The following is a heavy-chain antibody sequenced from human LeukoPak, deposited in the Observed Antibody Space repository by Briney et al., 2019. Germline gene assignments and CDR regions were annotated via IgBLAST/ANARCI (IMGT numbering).Heavy chain of an antibody. Sequence: ASVKVSCKASGYTFTSYGISWVRQAPGQGLEWMGWISAYNGNTNYAQKLQGRVTMTTDTSTSTAYMELRSLRSDDTAVYYCARDLDQYSGRFGGFGHDFWGQGTLVTVSS. V-gene: IGHV1-18*01. CDR1: GYTFTSYG. CDR2: ISAYNGNT. J-gene: IGHJ4*02. D-gene: IGHD1-26*01. CDR3: ARDLDQYSGRFGGFGHDF.